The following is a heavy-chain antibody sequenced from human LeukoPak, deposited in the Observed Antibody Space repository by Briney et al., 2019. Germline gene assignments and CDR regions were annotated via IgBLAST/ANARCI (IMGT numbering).Heavy chain of an antibody. CDR3: ARHLGYCSSTSCYSLSWFDP. CDR2: IYTSGST. V-gene: IGHV4-4*09. CDR1: GGSISSYY. Sequence: SETLSLTFTVSGGSISSYYWSWIRQPPGKGLEWIGYIYTSGSTNYNPSLKSRVTISVDTSKNQFSLKLSSVTAADTAVYYCARHLGYCSSTSCYSLSWFDPWGQGTLVTVSS. J-gene: IGHJ5*02. D-gene: IGHD2-2*01.